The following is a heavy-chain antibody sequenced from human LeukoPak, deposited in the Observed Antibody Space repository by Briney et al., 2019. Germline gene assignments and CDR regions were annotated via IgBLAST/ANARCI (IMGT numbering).Heavy chain of an antibody. J-gene: IGHJ4*02. CDR3: AKDSQGYCSSTSCYMGEYDY. D-gene: IGHD2-2*02. CDR2: IYSGGST. V-gene: IGHV3-66*02. Sequence: PGGSLRLSCAASGFTVSSNYMGWVRQAPGKGLEWVSVIYSGGSTYYADSVKGRFTISRDNSKNTLYLQMNSLRAEDTAVYYCAKDSQGYCSSTSCYMGEYDYWGQGTLVTVSS. CDR1: GFTVSSNY.